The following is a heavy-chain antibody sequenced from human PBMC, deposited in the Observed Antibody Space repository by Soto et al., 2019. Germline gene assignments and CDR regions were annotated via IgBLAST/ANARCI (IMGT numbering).Heavy chain of an antibody. Sequence: EVQLVESGGGLVQPGGSLRLSCAASGFSFSDYSMDWLRQAPGRGLEWLAYISGGSRSIYYADSVKGRFTISRDDAQNSLYLQMNSLRVEDTAVYYCSRDDPDISKYYIDFDFGGDGTLVTVSS. CDR3: SRDDPDISKYYIDFDF. CDR2: ISGGSRSI. J-gene: IGHJ4*01. D-gene: IGHD3-10*01. V-gene: IGHV3-48*01. CDR1: GFSFSDYS.